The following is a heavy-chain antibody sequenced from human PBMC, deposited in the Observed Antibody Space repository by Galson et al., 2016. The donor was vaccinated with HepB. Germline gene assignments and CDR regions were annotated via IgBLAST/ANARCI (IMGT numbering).Heavy chain of an antibody. V-gene: IGHV3-9*01. CDR1: GFTFDEYG. CDR3: AKDHGGYSGFDY. Sequence: SLRLSCAASGFTFDEYGMHWVRQAPGKGLEWVSGVSWNSGSTGYADSVKGRFTISRDNAKNSLYLQMNSLRTEDTALYYCAKDHGGYSGFDYWGQGTLVTVSS. D-gene: IGHD4-23*01. CDR2: VSWNSGST. J-gene: IGHJ4*02.